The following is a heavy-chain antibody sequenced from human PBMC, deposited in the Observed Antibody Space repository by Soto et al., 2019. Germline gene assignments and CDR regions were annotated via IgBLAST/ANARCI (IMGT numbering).Heavy chain of an antibody. Sequence: QVQLVESGGGVVQPGRSLRLSCAASGFTFSNYGMHWVRQAPGKGLEWVAVISYDGGNQNYADSVKGRFIIYRDNSKNTLYLQMNSLRPEDTAMYYCAKDNDLNPWGQGTLVTVSS. D-gene: IGHD1-1*01. J-gene: IGHJ5*02. CDR1: GFTFSNYG. V-gene: IGHV3-30*18. CDR2: ISYDGGNQ. CDR3: AKDNDLNP.